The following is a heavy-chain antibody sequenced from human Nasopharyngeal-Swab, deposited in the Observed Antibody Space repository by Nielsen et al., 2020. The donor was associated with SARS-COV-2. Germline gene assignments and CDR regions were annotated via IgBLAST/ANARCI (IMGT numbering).Heavy chain of an antibody. CDR2: ISGSGSST. J-gene: IGHJ4*02. CDR3: AKSSRSLDY. Sequence: GGSLSLSCAASGFTFTSYALTWVRQPPGKGLEWVSGISGSGSSTYYADSVKGRFTISRDNSKNTLYLQMNSLRAEDTAVYYCAKSSRSLDYWGQGTLVTVSS. V-gene: IGHV3-23*01. CDR1: GFTFTSYA. D-gene: IGHD6-6*01.